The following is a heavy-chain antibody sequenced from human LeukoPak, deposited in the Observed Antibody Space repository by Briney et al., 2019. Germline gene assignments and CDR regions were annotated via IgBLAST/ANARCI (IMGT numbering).Heavy chain of an antibody. CDR1: GFTFTSSA. J-gene: IGHJ3*02. CDR2: IVVGSGNT. V-gene: IGHV1-58*02. D-gene: IGHD5-18*01. CDR3: AANVDTAMRGDAFDI. Sequence: GTSVKVSCKASGFTFTSSAMQWLRQARGQRLEWIGWIVVGSGNTNYAQKFQERVTITRDMSTSTAYMELSSLRSEDTAVYYCAANVDTAMRGDAFDIWGQGTMVTVSS.